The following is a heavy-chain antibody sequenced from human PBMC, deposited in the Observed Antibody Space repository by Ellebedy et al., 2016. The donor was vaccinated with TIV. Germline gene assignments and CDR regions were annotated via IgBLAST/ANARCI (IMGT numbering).Heavy chain of an antibody. CDR3: ARDSRYNWNDWDYYHMDV. D-gene: IGHD1-1*01. CDR1: GYTLTAYP. J-gene: IGHJ6*03. V-gene: IGHV7-4-1*01. CDR2: INTNTGNP. Sequence: ASVKVSCKASGYTLTAYPVNWVRQAPGQGLEWLGWINTNTGNPTYSQGFRGQFVFSLDTSVSTAYLEISRLRAEDTAVYYCARDSRYNWNDWDYYHMDVWGKGTTVTVSS.